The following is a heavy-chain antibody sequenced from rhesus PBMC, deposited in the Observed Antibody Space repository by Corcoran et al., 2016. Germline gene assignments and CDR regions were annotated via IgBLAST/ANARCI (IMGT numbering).Heavy chain of an antibody. Sequence: QVQLQESGPGLVKPSETLSLTCAVSGGSFRTYWWTWIRQPPGRGMEWIGEINGNMESTTYNRARERRVTISKDASKNQFSLKLNSVTAADTAVYYCARYKGYSGYNYMYWGQGVLVTVSS. D-gene: IGHD5-42*01. CDR1: GGSFRTYW. V-gene: IGHV4-80*01. CDR2: INGNMEST. CDR3: ARYKGYSGYNYMY. J-gene: IGHJ4*01.